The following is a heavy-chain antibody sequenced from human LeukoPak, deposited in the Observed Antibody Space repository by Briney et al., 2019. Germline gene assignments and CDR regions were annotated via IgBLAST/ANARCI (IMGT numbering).Heavy chain of an antibody. CDR1: GYTFTGYY. V-gene: IGHV1-2*02. Sequence: ASVKVSCKASGYTFTGYYMHWVRQAPGQGLEWMGWINPNSGGTNYAQKFQGRVTMTRDTSISTAYMELSRLRSDDTAVYYCARLRSSTSSADYWGQGTLVTVSS. J-gene: IGHJ4*02. D-gene: IGHD2-2*01. CDR2: INPNSGGT. CDR3: ARLRSSTSSADY.